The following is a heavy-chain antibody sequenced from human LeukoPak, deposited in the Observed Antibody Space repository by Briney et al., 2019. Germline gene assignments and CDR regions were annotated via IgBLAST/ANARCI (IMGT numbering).Heavy chain of an antibody. D-gene: IGHD2-15*01. CDR3: ARHRKLPPYCSGGSCYLGYFDY. J-gene: IGHJ4*02. CDR1: GGSFSSYY. Sequence: PSETLSLTCAVYGGSFSSYYWGWIRQPPGKGLEWIGSIYYSGSTYYNPSLKSRVTISVDTSKNQFSLKLSSVTAADTAVYYCARHRKLPPYCSGGSCYLGYFDYWGQGTLVTVSS. CDR2: IYYSGST. V-gene: IGHV4-39*01.